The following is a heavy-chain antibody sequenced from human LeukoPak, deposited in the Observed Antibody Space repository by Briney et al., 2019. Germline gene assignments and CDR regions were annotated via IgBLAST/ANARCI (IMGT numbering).Heavy chain of an antibody. V-gene: IGHV3-48*03. J-gene: IGHJ4*02. CDR3: ARGRGLVAGRDHPFDY. D-gene: IGHD6-19*01. CDR2: ISSSGSTK. Sequence: GGSLRLSCAASGFTFSSYEMNWVRQAPGKGLEGVSYISSSGSTKYYADTVKGRFTISREKAKNSLYLQMNSLRAEDTAVYYCARGRGLVAGRDHPFDYWGQGTLVPVSS. CDR1: GFTFSSYE.